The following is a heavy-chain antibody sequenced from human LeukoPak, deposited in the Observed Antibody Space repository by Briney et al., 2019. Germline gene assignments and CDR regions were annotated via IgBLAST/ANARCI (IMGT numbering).Heavy chain of an antibody. CDR3: ARDTHDNSGYYYGPFDY. J-gene: IGHJ4*02. Sequence: GGSLRLSCAASGFTFSSYWMHWVRQAPGKGLVWVSRINTDGSSTSYAASVKGRFTISRDNARNTLYLQMNSLRAEDTAVYYCARDTHDNSGYYYGPFDYWGQGTLVTVSS. V-gene: IGHV3-74*01. CDR1: GFTFSSYW. D-gene: IGHD3-22*01. CDR2: INTDGSST.